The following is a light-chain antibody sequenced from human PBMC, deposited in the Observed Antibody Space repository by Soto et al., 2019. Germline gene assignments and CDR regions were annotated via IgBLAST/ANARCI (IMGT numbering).Light chain of an antibody. V-gene: IGLV1-44*01. J-gene: IGLJ3*02. CDR1: RSNIGNNA. Sequence: QSVLTQTPSASGTPGQTVTISCSGSRSNIGNNAVSWYQQFPGTAPKLLIYNSNQRPAGVPDRFSGSKSGTSASLAISGLQSEDEADYYCATWDDSLNARGVFGGGTKRTVL. CDR3: ATWDDSLNARGV. CDR2: NSN.